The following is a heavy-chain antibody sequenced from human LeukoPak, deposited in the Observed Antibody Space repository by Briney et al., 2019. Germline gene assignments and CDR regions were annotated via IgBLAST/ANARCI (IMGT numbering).Heavy chain of an antibody. D-gene: IGHD2-21*02. CDR1: GGSISSRSYY. J-gene: IGHJ4*02. Sequence: SETLSLTCTVSGGSISSRSYYWGWICQPPGKGLEWIGSMYYSGSTNYSPSLKSRVTISVDTSKNQFSLKLSSVTAADTAVYYCARGDSYVQIDYWGQGTLATVPS. CDR3: ARGDSYVQIDY. V-gene: IGHV4-39*01. CDR2: MYYSGST.